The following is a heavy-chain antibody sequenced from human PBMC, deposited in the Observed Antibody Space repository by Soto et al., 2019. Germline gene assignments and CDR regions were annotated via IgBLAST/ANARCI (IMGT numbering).Heavy chain of an antibody. CDR3: ARHRLYFGSGSYYYGMDV. CDR1: GGTFSSYA. J-gene: IGHJ6*02. D-gene: IGHD3-10*01. CDR2: IIPYIDTA. V-gene: IGHV1-69*01. Sequence: QVQLVQSGAEVKKPGSSVKVSCKASGGTFSSYAISWVRQAPGQGLEWLGGIIPYIDTANYARKFQGRVKITADESTNTAFMEVSSLRSEDTAEYYCARHRLYFGSGSYYYGMDVWGQGTTVTVSS.